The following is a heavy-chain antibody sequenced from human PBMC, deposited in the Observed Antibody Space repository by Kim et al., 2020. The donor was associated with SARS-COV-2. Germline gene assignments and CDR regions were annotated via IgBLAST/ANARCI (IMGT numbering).Heavy chain of an antibody. CDR3: AIVAAYCGGDCSVPYFDY. J-gene: IGHJ4*02. CDR1: GGSISSGGYY. V-gene: IGHV4-31*03. CDR2: IYNSVST. Sequence: SETRSLTCTVSGGSISSGGYYWSWIRQHTGEGLEWIGYIYNSVSTYHNPSLKSRVTISPDTSKNQFSLKLNSVTAADTAGYYCAIVAAYCGGDCSVPYFDYWGQGTLVTVSS. D-gene: IGHD2-21*02.